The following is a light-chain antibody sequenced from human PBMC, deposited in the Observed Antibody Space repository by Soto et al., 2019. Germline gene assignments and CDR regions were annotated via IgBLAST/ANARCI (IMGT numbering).Light chain of an antibody. V-gene: IGKV3-15*01. CDR2: GAS. J-gene: IGKJ2*02. CDR3: QQYNSWAPLCT. CDR1: QSVSSN. Sequence: EIVMTQSPATLSVSPGERATLSCRASQSVSSNLAWYQQKPGQAPRLLIYGASARATGIPARFSGSGSGTVFSRPIRSLQIEDFAVYDGQQYNSWAPLCTFGQGTKLEIK.